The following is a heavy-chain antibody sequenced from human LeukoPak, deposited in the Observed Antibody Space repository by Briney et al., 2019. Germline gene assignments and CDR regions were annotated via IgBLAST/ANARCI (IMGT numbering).Heavy chain of an antibody. CDR2: ISYDGTNK. CDR3: AKRMEYYYGMDV. V-gene: IGHV3-30*18. CDR1: GFTFSRHD. Sequence: PGGSLRLSCAASGFTFSRHDMHWVRQAPGRGLERVALISYDGTNKYYGDSVKGRFTISRDNSKNTLYLQMNSLRPEDTAVYYCAKRMEYYYGMDVWGQGTTVTVSS. J-gene: IGHJ6*02. D-gene: IGHD1-1*01.